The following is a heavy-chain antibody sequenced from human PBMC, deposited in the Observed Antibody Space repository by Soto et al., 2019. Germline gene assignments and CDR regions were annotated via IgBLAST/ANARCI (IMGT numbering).Heavy chain of an antibody. CDR3: ASDPTYGSEHDY. D-gene: IGHD3-10*01. CDR2: IKQDGSEK. Sequence: GSLRLSCATSGFTFSSHWMSWVRQAPGKGLEGVANIKQDGSEKYYVDSVKGRFTISRDNAKNSLYLHMNSLRAEDTAVYYCASDPTYGSEHDYWGQGTMVTVSS. CDR1: GFTFSSHW. J-gene: IGHJ4*02. V-gene: IGHV3-7*01.